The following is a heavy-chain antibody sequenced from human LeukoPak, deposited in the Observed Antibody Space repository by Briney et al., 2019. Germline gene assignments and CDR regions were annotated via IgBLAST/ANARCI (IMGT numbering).Heavy chain of an antibody. V-gene: IGHV3-23*01. CDR1: GFTFINYA. Sequence: GGSLRLSCAASGFTFINYAMTWVRLTPGKGLEWVADTSGSGATTFYADSVKGRFTISRDNSKNTLFLQMNGLRPEDTAVYYCAKRRTSGWSRAALEYWGQGTLVIVSS. D-gene: IGHD6-19*01. CDR3: AKRRTSGWSRAALEY. CDR2: TSGSGATT. J-gene: IGHJ4*02.